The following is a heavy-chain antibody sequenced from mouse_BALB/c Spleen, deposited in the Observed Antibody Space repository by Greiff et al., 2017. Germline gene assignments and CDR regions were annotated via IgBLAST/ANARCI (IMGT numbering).Heavy chain of an antibody. J-gene: IGHJ1*01. CDR2: ISCYNGAT. Sequence: LVKTGASVKISCKASGYSFTGYYMHWVKQSHGKSLEWIGYISCYNGATSYNQKFKGKATFTVDTSSSTAYMQFNSLTSEDSAVYYCAGRYGSSYGYFDVWGAGTTVTVSS. CDR3: AGRYGSSYGYFDV. V-gene: IGHV1S34*01. CDR1: GYSFTGYY. D-gene: IGHD1-1*01.